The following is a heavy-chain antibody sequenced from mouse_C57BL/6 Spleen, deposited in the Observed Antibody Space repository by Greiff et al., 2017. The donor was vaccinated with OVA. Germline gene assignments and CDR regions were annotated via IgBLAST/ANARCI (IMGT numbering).Heavy chain of an antibody. D-gene: IGHD1-2*01. V-gene: IGHV2-2*01. CDR2: IWSGGST. CDR1: GFSLTSYG. Sequence: VQLQQSGPGLVQPSQSLSITCTVSGFSLTSYGVHWVRQSPGKGLEWLGVIWSGGSTDYNAAFMSSLIISKDNSKSQVFFKMNSLQADDTAIYDCARRGGDADGLDYWGQGTTLTVSS. J-gene: IGHJ2*01. CDR3: ARRGGDADGLDY.